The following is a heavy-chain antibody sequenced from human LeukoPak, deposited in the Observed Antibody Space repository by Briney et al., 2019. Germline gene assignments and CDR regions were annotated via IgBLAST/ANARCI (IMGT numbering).Heavy chain of an antibody. CDR1: GGSISSSSYY. J-gene: IGHJ6*03. V-gene: IGHV4-39*07. CDR2: IYYSGST. CDR3: ARGLTSGYYGHYYMDV. D-gene: IGHD3-22*01. Sequence: PSETLSLTCTVSGGSISSSSYYWGWIRQPPGKGLEWIGSIYYSGSTNYNPSLKSRVIISLDTSKNQFSLKLSSVTAADTAVYYCARGLTSGYYGHYYMDVWGKGTTVTVSS.